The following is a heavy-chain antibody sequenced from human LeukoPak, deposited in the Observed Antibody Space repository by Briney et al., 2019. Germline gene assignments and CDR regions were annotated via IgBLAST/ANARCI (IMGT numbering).Heavy chain of an antibody. Sequence: ASVKVSCKGSGYTFTGYYMHWVRQAPGQGLEWMGWINPNSGGTNYAQKFQGRVTMTRDTSISTAYMELSRLRSDDTAVYYCATYYDSSGYHYYYYYGMDVWGQGTTVTVSS. CDR1: GYTFTGYY. V-gene: IGHV1-2*02. J-gene: IGHJ6*02. CDR2: INPNSGGT. D-gene: IGHD3-22*01. CDR3: ATYYDSSGYHYYYYYGMDV.